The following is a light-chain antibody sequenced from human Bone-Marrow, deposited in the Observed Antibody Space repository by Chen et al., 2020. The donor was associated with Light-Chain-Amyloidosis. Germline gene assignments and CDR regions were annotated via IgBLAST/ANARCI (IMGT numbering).Light chain of an antibody. CDR3: QSADSSGTYEVI. V-gene: IGLV3-25*03. J-gene: IGLJ2*01. CDR1: DWPTNY. Sequence: YELKQQPTVSASAGQTARNSCAGDDWPTNYAYWYQQKPGQAPVRVIHRDTERPSGISERFSGSSSRSTATLTISGVQAEDEADYHCQSADSSGTYEVIFGGGTKLTVL. CDR2: RDT.